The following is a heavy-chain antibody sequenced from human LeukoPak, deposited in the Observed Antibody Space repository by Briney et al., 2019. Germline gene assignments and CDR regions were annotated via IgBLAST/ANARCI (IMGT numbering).Heavy chain of an antibody. V-gene: IGHV1-2*02. Sequence: ASVTVSCKASGYTFTGYYMHWVRQAPGQGLEWMGWINPNSGGTNYAQQFQGGVTTTSDTCISTAYLELSRLRSDDTPVYYCARVRRWELSYLLKNWGQGTLVTVSS. CDR1: GYTFTGYY. CDR3: ARVRRWELSYLLKN. CDR2: INPNSGGT. D-gene: IGHD1-26*01. J-gene: IGHJ4*02.